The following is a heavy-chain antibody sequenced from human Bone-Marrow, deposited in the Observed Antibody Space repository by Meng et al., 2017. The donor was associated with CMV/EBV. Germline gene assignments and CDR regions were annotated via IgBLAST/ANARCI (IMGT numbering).Heavy chain of an antibody. CDR2: INPSGGST. D-gene: IGHD3-3*01. Sequence: ASVKVSCKASGYTFTSYYMHWVRQAPGQGLEWMGIINPSGGSTSYAQKFQGRVTMTRDTSTSTVYMELSSLRSEDTAVYYCARDRGRQLTIRSDYYYYGMDVWDQGTTVTVSS. CDR1: GYTFTSYY. V-gene: IGHV1-46*01. CDR3: ARDRGRQLTIRSDYYYYGMDV. J-gene: IGHJ6*02.